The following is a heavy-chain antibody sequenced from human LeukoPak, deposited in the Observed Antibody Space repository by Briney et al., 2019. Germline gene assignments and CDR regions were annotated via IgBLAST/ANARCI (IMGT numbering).Heavy chain of an antibody. V-gene: IGHV4-59*01. D-gene: IGHD5-18*01. CDR1: GGSFSGYY. J-gene: IGHJ4*02. CDR3: AREVGYSYPTFDY. Sequence: PSETLSLTCAVYGGSFSGYYWSWIRQPPGKGLEWIGYIYYSGSTNYNPSLKSRVTISVDTSKNQFSLKLSSVTAADTAVYYCAREVGYSYPTFDYWGQGTLVTVSS. CDR2: IYYSGST.